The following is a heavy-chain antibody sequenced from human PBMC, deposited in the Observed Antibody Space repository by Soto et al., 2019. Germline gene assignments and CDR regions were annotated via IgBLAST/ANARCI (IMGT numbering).Heavy chain of an antibody. CDR1: GFSFSSYT. CDR2: ISSSGGNT. J-gene: IGHJ4*02. CDR3: AKDLRTGVASTYSDY. V-gene: IGHV3-23*01. Sequence: GGSLRLSCAASGFSFSSYTMSLVRQSPGKGLGWVSGISSSGGNTYYSDSVKGRFTISRDNSKDTLFLQMNRLGAEDTELYFCAKDLRTGVASTYSDYSGQGNVVPVSS. D-gene: IGHD3-3*01.